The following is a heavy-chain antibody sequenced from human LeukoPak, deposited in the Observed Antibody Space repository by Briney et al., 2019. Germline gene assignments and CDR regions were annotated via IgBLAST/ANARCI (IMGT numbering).Heavy chain of an antibody. J-gene: IGHJ3*02. CDR2: ISYDGSNK. CDR1: GFTFSSYA. V-gene: IGHV3-30-3*01. CDR3: ARGLDYDILIGHLDAFDI. D-gene: IGHD3-9*01. Sequence: GRSLRLSCAASGFTFSSYAMHWVRQAPGKGLEWVAVISYDGSNKYYADSVKGRFTISRDNSKNTLYLQMNSLRAEDTAVYYCARGLDYDILIGHLDAFDIWGQGTMVTVSS.